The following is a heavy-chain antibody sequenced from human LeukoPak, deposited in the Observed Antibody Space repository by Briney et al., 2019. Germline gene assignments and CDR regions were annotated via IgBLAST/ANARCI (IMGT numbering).Heavy chain of an antibody. Sequence: SVTVSFKASGGAFIIYAISWVRQAPGQGLEWMGGIIPIFGTANYAQKFQGRVTITADESTSTAYMELSSLRSEDTAVYYCAGTGLDTSGSSYYFDYWGQGTLVTVSS. CDR1: GGAFIIYA. CDR3: AGTGLDTSGSSYYFDY. CDR2: IIPIFGTA. V-gene: IGHV1-69*13. D-gene: IGHD3-10*01. J-gene: IGHJ4*02.